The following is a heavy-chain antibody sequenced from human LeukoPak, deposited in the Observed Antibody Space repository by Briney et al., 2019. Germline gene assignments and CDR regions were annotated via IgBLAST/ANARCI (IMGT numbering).Heavy chain of an antibody. V-gene: IGHV3-53*05. J-gene: IGHJ6*02. Sequence: PGGSLRFSCAASGFTVSSNYMSWVRQAPGKGLEWVSVIYSGGSTYYADSVKGRFTISRDNSKNTLYLQMNSLRAEDTAVYYCAKDCYSSGWWDKYYYYYGMDVWGQGTTVTVSS. CDR3: AKDCYSSGWWDKYYYYYGMDV. D-gene: IGHD6-19*01. CDR2: IYSGGST. CDR1: GFTVSSNY.